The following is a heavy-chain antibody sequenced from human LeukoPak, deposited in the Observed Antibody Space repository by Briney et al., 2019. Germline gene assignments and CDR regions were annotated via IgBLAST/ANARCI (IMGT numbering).Heavy chain of an antibody. D-gene: IGHD2-2*01. J-gene: IGHJ6*03. CDR1: GFTFSSYS. Sequence: AGGSLRRSLAASGFTFSSYSMNWVRQAPGKGLEWVSYISSSSSTIYYADSVKGRFTISRDNAKNSLYLQMNSLRAEDTAVYYCARDAPREDIVVVPAAIGYYYYYMDVWGKGTTVTVSS. CDR2: ISSSSSTI. CDR3: ARDAPREDIVVVPAAIGYYYYYMDV. V-gene: IGHV3-48*04.